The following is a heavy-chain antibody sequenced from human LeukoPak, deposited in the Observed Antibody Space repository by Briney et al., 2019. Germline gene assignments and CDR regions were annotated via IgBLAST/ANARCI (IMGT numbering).Heavy chain of an antibody. Sequence: ASVKVSCEASGYTFSDFHMHWVRQAPGQGLEWMGVFNPSGGSTSYAQKFQGRVTITRDTSTSTVYMELSSLRSEDTAVYYCARVRDGYNDAFDIWGQGTMVTVSS. D-gene: IGHD5-24*01. J-gene: IGHJ3*02. CDR2: FNPSGGST. V-gene: IGHV1-46*01. CDR3: ARVRDGYNDAFDI. CDR1: GYTFSDFH.